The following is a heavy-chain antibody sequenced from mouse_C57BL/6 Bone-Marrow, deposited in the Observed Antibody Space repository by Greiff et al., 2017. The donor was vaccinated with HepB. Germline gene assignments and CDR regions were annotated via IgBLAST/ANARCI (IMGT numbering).Heavy chain of an antibody. CDR3: ARHTVVEPYYYAMDY. Sequence: EVHLVESGGGLVQPGGSLKLSCAASGFTFSDYYMYWVRLTPEKRLEWVAYISNGGGSTYYPDTVKGRFTISRDNAKNTLYLQMSRLKSEDTAMYYCARHTVVEPYYYAMDYWGQGTSVTVSS. V-gene: IGHV5-12*01. CDR1: GFTFSDYY. CDR2: ISNGGGST. D-gene: IGHD1-1*01. J-gene: IGHJ4*01.